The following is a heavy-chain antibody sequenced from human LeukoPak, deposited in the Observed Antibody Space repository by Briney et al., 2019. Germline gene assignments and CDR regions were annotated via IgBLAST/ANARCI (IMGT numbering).Heavy chain of an antibody. CDR1: GYTFTDYY. J-gene: IGHJ4*02. Sequence: ASVKVSCKASGYTFTDYYMHWVRQAPGQGLEWMGWINPNSGGRNYAQTFQGRVTMTRDTSISTAYMELRTLRSDDTAVYFCARVQVLIVPAAINYWGQGTLVTVSS. CDR3: ARVQVLIVPAAINY. D-gene: IGHD2-2*01. CDR2: INPNSGGR. V-gene: IGHV1-2*02.